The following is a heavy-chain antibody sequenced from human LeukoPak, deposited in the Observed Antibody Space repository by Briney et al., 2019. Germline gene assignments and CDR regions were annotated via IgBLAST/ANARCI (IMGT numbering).Heavy chain of an antibody. V-gene: IGHV3-48*03. D-gene: IGHD1-1*01. Sequence: PGGSLRLSCAASGFTFSSYEMNWVRQAPGKGLERVSYISSSGSTIYYADSVKGRFTISRDNAKNSLYLQMNSLRVEDTAVYYCARSAGTWFDPWGQGTLVTVSS. CDR3: ARSAGTWFDP. J-gene: IGHJ5*02. CDR2: ISSSGSTI. CDR1: GFTFSSYE.